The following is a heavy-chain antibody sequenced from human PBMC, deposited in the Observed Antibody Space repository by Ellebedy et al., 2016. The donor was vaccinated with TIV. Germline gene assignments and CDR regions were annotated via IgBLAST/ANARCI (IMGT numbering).Heavy chain of an antibody. CDR1: GFIFSNFA. V-gene: IGHV3-23*01. CDR3: ARDAAGNGGKLDY. Sequence: GESLKISCAASGFIFSNFAMGWVRQSPGKGLEGVSGLYGSGRGIFYSDSVKGRFTISRDNSKSMVHLQMNSLRPEDTAVYYCARDAAGNGGKLDYWGQGALVTVSS. CDR2: LYGSGRGI. D-gene: IGHD4-23*01. J-gene: IGHJ4*02.